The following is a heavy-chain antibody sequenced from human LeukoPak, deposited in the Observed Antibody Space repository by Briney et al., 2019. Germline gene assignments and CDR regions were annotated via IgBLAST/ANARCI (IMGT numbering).Heavy chain of an antibody. CDR3: ASYDFWSGSAVGGFDY. CDR2: IYYSGST. D-gene: IGHD3-3*01. V-gene: IGHV4-59*01. CDR1: GGSISSYY. Sequence: PSETLSLTCTVSGGSISSYYWSWIRQPPGKGLEWIGYIYYSGSTKYNPSLKSRVTISVDTSKNQFSLNLSSVTAADTAVYYCASYDFWSGSAVGGFDYWGQGTLVTVSS. J-gene: IGHJ4*02.